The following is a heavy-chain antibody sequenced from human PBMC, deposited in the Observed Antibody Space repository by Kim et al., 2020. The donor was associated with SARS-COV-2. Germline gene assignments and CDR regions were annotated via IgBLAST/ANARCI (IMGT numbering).Heavy chain of an antibody. J-gene: IGHJ4*02. CDR3: ARRFRGSTRSYFDY. V-gene: IGHV4-39*01. Sequence: NPSLKSRVTISVDTSKNQFSLKLSSVTAADTAVYYCARRFRGSTRSYFDYWGQGTLVTVSS. D-gene: IGHD3-10*01.